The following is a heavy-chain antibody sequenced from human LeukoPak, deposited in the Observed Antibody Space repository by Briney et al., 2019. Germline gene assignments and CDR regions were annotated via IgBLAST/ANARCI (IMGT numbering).Heavy chain of an antibody. V-gene: IGHV3-74*01. CDR2: ISKDGSDS. CDR3: ARDLHWGASDY. Sequence: GGSLRLSCAASGFTFSSYAMNWVRQAPGKGLVWVSRISKDGSDSFYADSVKGRFTISRDNARNTVELQMNSLRPEDTAVYYCARDLHWGASDYWGQGTLVTVSS. CDR1: GFTFSSYA. D-gene: IGHD1-26*01. J-gene: IGHJ4*02.